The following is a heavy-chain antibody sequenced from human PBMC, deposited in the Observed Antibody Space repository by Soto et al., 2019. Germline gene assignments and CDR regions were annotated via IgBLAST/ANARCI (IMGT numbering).Heavy chain of an antibody. J-gene: IGHJ6*02. Sequence: QVQLVQSGAEVKKPGASVKVSCKASGYTFTGYYIHWVRQAPGQGLEWMGWINPNSGDTNYPQKFQGRVTITADESTSTAYMELSSLRSEDTAVYYCASRYCSSTSCRTYYYYYGMDVWGQGTTVTVSS. CDR3: ASRYCSSTSCRTYYYYYGMDV. CDR2: INPNSGDT. V-gene: IGHV1-2*02. CDR1: GYTFTGYY. D-gene: IGHD2-2*01.